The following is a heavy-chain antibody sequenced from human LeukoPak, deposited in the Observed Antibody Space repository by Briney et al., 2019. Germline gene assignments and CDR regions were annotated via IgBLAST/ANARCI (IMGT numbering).Heavy chain of an antibody. CDR3: ARDKGRDGYNYYYGMDV. D-gene: IGHD5-24*01. CDR2: IYYSGST. V-gene: IGHV4-59*01. J-gene: IGHJ6*02. CDR1: GGSISSYY. Sequence: SETLSFTCTVSGGSISSYYWSWIRQPPGKGLEWIGYIYYSGSTNYNPSLKSRVTISVDTSKNQFSLKLSSVTAADTAVYYCARDKGRDGYNYYYGMDVWGQGTTVTVSS.